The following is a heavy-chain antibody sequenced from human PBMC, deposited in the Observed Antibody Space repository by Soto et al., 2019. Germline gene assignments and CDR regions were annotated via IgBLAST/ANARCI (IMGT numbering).Heavy chain of an antibody. CDR2: IYYSGST. CDR3: ATSRGGDYYFDY. D-gene: IGHD2-21*02. J-gene: IGHJ4*02. Sequence: SETLSLTCTVSGGSISSGDYYWSWIRQPPGKGLEWIGYIYYSGSTYYNPSLKSRVAISVDTSKNQFSLKLSSVTAADTAVYYCATSRGGDYYFDYWGQGTLVTVSS. CDR1: GGSISSGDYY. V-gene: IGHV4-30-4*01.